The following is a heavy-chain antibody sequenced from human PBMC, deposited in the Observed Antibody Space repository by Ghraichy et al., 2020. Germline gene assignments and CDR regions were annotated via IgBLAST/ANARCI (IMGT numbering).Heavy chain of an antibody. D-gene: IGHD3-10*01. V-gene: IGHV3-73*01. CDR3: SRPGFGELQNAFDV. CDR2: IRTKPNNYAT. CDR1: GFIFSEFA. J-gene: IGHJ3*01. Sequence: GESLNISCTASGFIFSEFAMYWVRQAPGKGLECIGRIRTKPNNYATTYAASVKGRFTISRDDSKNTMYLQMKSLKTEDTAGYYCSRPGFGELQNAFDVWGHGTIVTVSS.